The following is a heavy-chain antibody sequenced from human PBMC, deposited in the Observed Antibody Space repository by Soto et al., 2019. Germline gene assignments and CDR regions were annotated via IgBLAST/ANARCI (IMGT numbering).Heavy chain of an antibody. CDR1: GFTFSSYW. CDR3: ARIDYGDYSYYFDY. Sequence: SLRLSCAASGFTFSSYWMSWVRQAPGKGLEWVANIKQDGSEKYYVDSVKGRFTISRDNAKNSLYLQMNSLRAEDTAVHYCARIDYGDYSYYFDYRGQGTLVTVPS. J-gene: IGHJ4*02. D-gene: IGHD4-17*01. V-gene: IGHV3-7*01. CDR2: IKQDGSEK.